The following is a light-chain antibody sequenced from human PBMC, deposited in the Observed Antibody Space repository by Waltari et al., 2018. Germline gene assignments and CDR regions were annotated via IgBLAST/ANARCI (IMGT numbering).Light chain of an antibody. J-gene: IGKJ1*01. V-gene: IGKV1-39*01. CDR2: GAS. CDR3: QQSLNTPRT. CDR1: QSIRSY. Sequence: DIQMTQSPSSLSAFVGERVTITCRASQSIRSYVNWYQQKAGKAPQLLIYGASSLQSGVPSSFSGSGSGTDFTLTIRSLQPEDFATYYCQQSLNTPRTFGQGTKVEMK.